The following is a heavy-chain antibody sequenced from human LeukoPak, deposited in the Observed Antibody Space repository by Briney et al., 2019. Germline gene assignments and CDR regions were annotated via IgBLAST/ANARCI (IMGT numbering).Heavy chain of an antibody. CDR1: GFTFSGFW. J-gene: IGHJ4*02. Sequence: GGSLRLSCAVSGFTFSGFWMSWSRQAPGKGLEWVASINSDGSEGYYADVVKGRFTISRDNAKNSLYLQINSLRAEDTAVYYCAKVTIVGATTRYYFDYWGQGTLVTVSS. V-gene: IGHV3-7*03. CDR2: INSDGSEG. CDR3: AKVTIVGATTRYYFDY. D-gene: IGHD1-26*01.